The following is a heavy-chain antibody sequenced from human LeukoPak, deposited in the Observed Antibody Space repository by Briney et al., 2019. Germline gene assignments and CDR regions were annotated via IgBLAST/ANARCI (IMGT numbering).Heavy chain of an antibody. Sequence: PGGSLRLSCAASGFTFSDTWMHWVRQAPGEGLVWVSRIRSDGSDTRYAESVKGRFTISRDNSKNTLYLQMNSLRAEDTAVYYCAKDTTWVVPAAFYTQNTGWFDPWGQGTLVTVSS. J-gene: IGHJ5*02. CDR3: AKDTTWVVPAAFYTQNTGWFDP. D-gene: IGHD2-2*01. V-gene: IGHV3-74*01. CDR2: IRSDGSDT. CDR1: GFTFSDTW.